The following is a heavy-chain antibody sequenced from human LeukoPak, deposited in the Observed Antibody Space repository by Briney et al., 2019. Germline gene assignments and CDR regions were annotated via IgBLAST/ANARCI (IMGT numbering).Heavy chain of an antibody. CDR2: IYYSAST. CDR1: GGSISSYY. J-gene: IGHJ5*02. CDR3: ARVPPGGGWFDP. V-gene: IGHV4-59*12. Sequence: SETESLTCTVSGGSISSYYWSWIRQPPGKGLEWIGYIYYSASTNYNPSLKSRVTMSVDTSKNQFSLKLSSVTAADTAVYYCARVPPGGGWFDPWGQGTLVTVSS. D-gene: IGHD3-10*01.